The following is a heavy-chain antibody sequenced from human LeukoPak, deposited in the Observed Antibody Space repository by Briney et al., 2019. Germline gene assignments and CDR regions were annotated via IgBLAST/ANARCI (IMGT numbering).Heavy chain of an antibody. J-gene: IGHJ5*02. CDR1: GGSISSGDYY. V-gene: IGHV4-30-4*01. CDR2: IYYSGSP. Sequence: SQTLSLTCTVSGGSISSGDYYWSWIRQPPGKGLEWIGHIYYSGSPYYNPSLKSRVTISIDTSKNQFSLKLSSVTAADTAVYYCARARVENYGILTGYYTGRWFDPWGQGTLVTVSS. CDR3: ARARVENYGILTGYYTGRWFDP. D-gene: IGHD3-9*01.